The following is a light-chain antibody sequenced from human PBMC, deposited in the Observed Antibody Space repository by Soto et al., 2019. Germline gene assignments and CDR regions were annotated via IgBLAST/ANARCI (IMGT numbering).Light chain of an antibody. CDR3: QHYNSYSEA. CDR1: QTISSW. CDR2: KAS. V-gene: IGKV1-5*03. Sequence: DVQLTQTPSTLSGSVGDRVTITCRASQTISSWLAWYQQKPGKAPKLLIYKASTLKSGAPSRFSGSGSGTEFTLTISSLQPDDFATYYCQHYNSYSEAFGQGTKADI. J-gene: IGKJ1*01.